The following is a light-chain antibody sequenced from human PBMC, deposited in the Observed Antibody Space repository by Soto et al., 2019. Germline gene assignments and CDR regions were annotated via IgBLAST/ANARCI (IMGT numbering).Light chain of an antibody. CDR3: QQYGDSSWT. Sequence: EIVLTQSPGTLSLSPGERATLSCRASQSVSSNYLAWYQQQKPGQAPRLLIYGASSRATGVPDRFSGSGSGTGFTLAISRLEPEDFAVYYCQQYGDSSWTFGQGTKVEIK. CDR1: QSVSSNY. CDR2: GAS. J-gene: IGKJ1*01. V-gene: IGKV3-20*01.